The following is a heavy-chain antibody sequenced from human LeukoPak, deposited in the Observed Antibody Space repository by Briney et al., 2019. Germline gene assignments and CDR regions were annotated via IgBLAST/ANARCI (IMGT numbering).Heavy chain of an antibody. J-gene: IGHJ4*02. CDR3: ASFGISWRSSY. CDR1: GVTASSIY. V-gene: IGHV3-53*01. Sequence: GGSLRLSCAASGVTASSIYMSWVRQTPGKGLEWVSVIFGGGTTAYADSVKGRFTISRDNVNNMLYLHMNSLRAEDTAVYYCASFGISWRSSYWGQGTLVTVSS. CDR2: IFGGGTT. D-gene: IGHD2-21*01.